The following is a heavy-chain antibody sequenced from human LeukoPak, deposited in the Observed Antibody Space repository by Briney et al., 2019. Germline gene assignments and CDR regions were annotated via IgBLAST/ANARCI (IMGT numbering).Heavy chain of an antibody. Sequence: GASVKVSCKASGYTFTGEYLYWARQTPGQGLEWMGWINPKTGDTDSAQNFQCRVTMTRDTSITTVYMELSSLTSDDTAVYYCARGYYGMDVWGQGTTVTVSS. V-gene: IGHV1-2*02. J-gene: IGHJ6*02. CDR1: GYTFTGEY. CDR3: ARGYYGMDV. CDR2: INPKTGDT.